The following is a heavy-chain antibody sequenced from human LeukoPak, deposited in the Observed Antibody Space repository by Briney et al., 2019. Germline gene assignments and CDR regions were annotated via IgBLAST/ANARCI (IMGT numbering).Heavy chain of an antibody. Sequence: GGSLRLSCAASGFTFSSYATSWVRQAPGKGLEWVSAISGSGGSTYYADSVKGRFTISRDNSKNTLYLQMNSLRAEDTAVNYCAKVRSGSYWTDAFDIWGQGTLVTVSS. J-gene: IGHJ3*02. D-gene: IGHD1-26*01. V-gene: IGHV3-23*01. CDR2: ISGSGGST. CDR3: AKVRSGSYWTDAFDI. CDR1: GFTFSSYA.